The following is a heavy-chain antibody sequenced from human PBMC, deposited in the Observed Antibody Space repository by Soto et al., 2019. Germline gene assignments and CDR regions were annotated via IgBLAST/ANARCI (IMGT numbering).Heavy chain of an antibody. CDR2: IYYSGST. Sequence: SETLSLTCTVSGGSISSGGYYWSWIRQHPGKGLEWIGYIYYSGSTYYNPSLKSRVTISVDTSKNQFSLKLSSVTAADTAVYYCARGRNPYYYDSSSYPGWYNWFDPWGQGTLVTVSS. D-gene: IGHD3-22*01. J-gene: IGHJ5*02. V-gene: IGHV4-31*03. CDR1: GGSISSGGYY. CDR3: ARGRNPYYYDSSSYPGWYNWFDP.